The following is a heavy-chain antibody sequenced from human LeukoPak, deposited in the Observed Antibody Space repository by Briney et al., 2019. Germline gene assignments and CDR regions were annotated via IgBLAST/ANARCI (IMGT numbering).Heavy chain of an antibody. CDR1: GFTFSSYA. V-gene: IGHV3-23*01. CDR2: LSGSGGST. D-gene: IGHD3-10*01. Sequence: GGSLRLSCAACGFTFSSYAVIWLGQAPGKGLQWVSALSGSGGSTYYADSVKGRFTIFRDNSKTTMYLQMNSLRAEDTAVYYCAKGSMGRGPDYWGQGTLVTVSS. CDR3: AKGSMGRGPDY. J-gene: IGHJ4*02.